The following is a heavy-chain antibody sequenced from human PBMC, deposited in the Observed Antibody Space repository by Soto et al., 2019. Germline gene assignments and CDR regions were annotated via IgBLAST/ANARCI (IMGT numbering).Heavy chain of an antibody. CDR3: VQSRCGGDCLQSYSSHSYYGLDV. Sequence: QITLKESGPTLVKPTQTLTLTCTFSGFSLSTTGVGVGWIRQPPGKALEWLALIYWDDDKRYNPSLKSRLTITNDTSKNHVVLTMTNMDPVDTATYYCVQSRCGGDCLQSYSSHSYYGLDVRGQGTTVTVSS. CDR1: GFSLSTTGVG. J-gene: IGHJ6*02. D-gene: IGHD2-21*01. CDR2: IYWDDDK. V-gene: IGHV2-5*02.